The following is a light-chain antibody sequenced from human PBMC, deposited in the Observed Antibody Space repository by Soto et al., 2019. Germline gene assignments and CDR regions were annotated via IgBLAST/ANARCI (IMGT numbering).Light chain of an antibody. CDR3: QQSHSAPLT. J-gene: IGKJ4*01. Sequence: DIQMTQSPSSLSASVGDRVTITCRASQSISTFLLWYQQKPGKAPKGLIYSASKLESGVPSRFSGSGSGTDFTLTISNLQPEDFATYSCQQSHSAPLTFGGGTKVEMK. CDR2: SAS. CDR1: QSISTF. V-gene: IGKV1-39*01.